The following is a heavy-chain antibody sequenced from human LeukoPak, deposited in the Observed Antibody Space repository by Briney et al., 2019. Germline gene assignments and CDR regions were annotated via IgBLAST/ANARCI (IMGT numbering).Heavy chain of an antibody. CDR2: IYYSWST. CDR1: GRSNSSYY. Sequence: KPSETLSLICTVWGRSNSSYYWIWIRQPPGKALEWVGYIYYSWSTNYNTSHKSRVTISVDTSKNQFSLKLSSVTAADTAVYYCASVPHITMVRGVTNRYDYDYGMDVWGQGTTVTVSS. V-gene: IGHV4-59*08. CDR3: ASVPHITMVRGVTNRYDYDYGMDV. J-gene: IGHJ6*02. D-gene: IGHD3-10*01.